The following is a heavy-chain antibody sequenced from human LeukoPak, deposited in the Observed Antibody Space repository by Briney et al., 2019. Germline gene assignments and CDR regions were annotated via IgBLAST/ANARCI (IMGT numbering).Heavy chain of an antibody. D-gene: IGHD1-1*01. CDR1: GSTFSDYG. J-gene: IGHJ4*02. CDR3: TRDRGAYNLYDY. V-gene: IGHV3-49*04. Sequence: GGSLRLSCAASGSTFSDYGMHWVRQAPGKGLEWVGFIRSKAYGETADYAASVKGRFTISRDDSKAIAYLQMNSLKTEDTAVYHCTRDRGAYNLYDYWGQGTLVTVSS. CDR2: IRSKAYGETA.